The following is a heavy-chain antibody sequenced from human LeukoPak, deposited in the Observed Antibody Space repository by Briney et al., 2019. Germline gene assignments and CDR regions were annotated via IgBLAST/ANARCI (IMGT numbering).Heavy chain of an antibody. Sequence: ASVKVCCKASGYTFTSYGISWVRQAPGQGLEWMGWISAYNGNTKDAKKLQGRVTMTTATSTSTAYMELRSLRSDDTAVYYCARDSPTRKAFYGMDVWGQGTTVTVSS. CDR1: GYTFTSYG. V-gene: IGHV1-18*01. CDR2: ISAYNGNT. J-gene: IGHJ6*02. D-gene: IGHD1-1*01. CDR3: ARDSPTRKAFYGMDV.